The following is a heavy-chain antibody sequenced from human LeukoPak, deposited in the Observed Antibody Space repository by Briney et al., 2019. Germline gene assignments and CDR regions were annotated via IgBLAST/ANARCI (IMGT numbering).Heavy chain of an antibody. CDR3: ASIKSNYYYYMDV. CDR1: GGSITSTHYY. J-gene: IGHJ6*03. CDR2: IYYTGTT. Sequence: SETLSLTCTVSGGSITSTHYYWGWIRQPLGKGLEWIGSIYYTGTTNYNPSLENRVTIFVDTSKNQFSLKLSSVTAADTAVYYCASIKSNYYYYMDVWGKGTTVTISS. V-gene: IGHV4-39*01.